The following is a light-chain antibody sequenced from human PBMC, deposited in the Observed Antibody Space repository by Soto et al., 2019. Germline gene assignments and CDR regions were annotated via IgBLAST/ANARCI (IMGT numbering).Light chain of an antibody. CDR2: DAS. J-gene: IGKJ4*01. CDR1: QSVARY. Sequence: EIVLTQSPATLSLSPGERATLSCRASQSVARYLAWYQLKPGQAPRLLIYDASNRATGIPARFSGSGSGTDFTLTISSLEPEDFAVYYCQQRSKWLTFGGGTKVEL. CDR3: QQRSKWLT. V-gene: IGKV3-11*01.